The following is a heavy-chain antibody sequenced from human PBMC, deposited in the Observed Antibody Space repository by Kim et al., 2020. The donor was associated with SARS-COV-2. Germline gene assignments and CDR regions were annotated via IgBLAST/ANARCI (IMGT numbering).Heavy chain of an antibody. CDR3: ARGVGGDYGELRLRVGIFDT. J-gene: IGHJ5*02. CDR2: INHSGST. D-gene: IGHD4-17*01. V-gene: IGHV4-34*01. CDR1: GGSFSGYY. Sequence: SETLSLTCAVYGGSFSGYYWSWIRQPPGKGLEWIGEINHSGSTNYNPSLKSRVTISVDTSKNQFSLKLSSVTAADTAVYYCARGVGGDYGELRLRVGIFDTWGQGTLVTVSS.